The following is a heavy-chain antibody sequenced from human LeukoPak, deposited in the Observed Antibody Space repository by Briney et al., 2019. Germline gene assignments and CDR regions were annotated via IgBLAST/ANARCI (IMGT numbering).Heavy chain of an antibody. Sequence: PGGSLRLSCAASGFTFSSYTMGWVRQAPGKGLEWVSDISGNGGRTYYADSVNGRFTISRDNSKNTLYLQMNSLRAEDTAVYYCAKAGGASWYLYWGQGTLVTVSS. CDR1: GFTFSSYT. J-gene: IGHJ4*02. CDR3: AKAGGASWYLY. V-gene: IGHV3-23*01. CDR2: ISGNGGRT. D-gene: IGHD6-13*01.